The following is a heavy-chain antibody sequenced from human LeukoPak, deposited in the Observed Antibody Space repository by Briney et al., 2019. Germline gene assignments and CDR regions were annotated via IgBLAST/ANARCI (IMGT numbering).Heavy chain of an antibody. Sequence: QPGGSLRLSCAASGFTVSNNYMMWVRQAPGKGLEWVSAIFRDDSTYYADSVKGRLTISRDNSKNTLYLQMNSLRAEDTAVYYCAREAGGNFYFDYWGQGTLVTVSS. CDR3: AREAGGNFYFDY. J-gene: IGHJ4*02. D-gene: IGHD4-23*01. V-gene: IGHV3-53*01. CDR1: GFTVSNNY. CDR2: IFRDDST.